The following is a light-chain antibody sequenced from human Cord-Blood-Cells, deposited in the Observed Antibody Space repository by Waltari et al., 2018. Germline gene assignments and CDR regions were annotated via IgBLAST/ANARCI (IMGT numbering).Light chain of an antibody. V-gene: IGLV2-11*02. J-gene: IGLJ3*02. CDR2: DVS. CDR1: SRDVGGYNY. Sequence: SALTQPRSVSGSPGPAVTISCTGPSRDVGGYNYVSWYQQHPGKAHKLMIYDVSKRPSGVPDRFSGSKSGNTASLTISGLQAEDEADYYCCSYAGSYTWVFGGGTKLTVL. CDR3: CSYAGSYTWV.